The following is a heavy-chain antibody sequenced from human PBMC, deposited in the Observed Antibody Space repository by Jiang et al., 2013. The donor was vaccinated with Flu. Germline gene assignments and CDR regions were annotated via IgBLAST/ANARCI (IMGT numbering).Heavy chain of an antibody. CDR2: ITGSGTST. J-gene: IGHJ4*01. CDR3: AKESYYESGNSYSDYFDS. Sequence: VQLVESGGGLVQPGESLRLSCAASGVAFSNFAMTWVRQVPGKGLEWVSAITGSGTSTFYADSVKGRFTVSRDNSKNTLYLQMNSLRVEDTALYFCAKESYYESGNSYSDYFDSWGPDPWSPSPQ. CDR1: GVAFSNFA. D-gene: IGHD3-16*01. V-gene: IGHV3-23*04.